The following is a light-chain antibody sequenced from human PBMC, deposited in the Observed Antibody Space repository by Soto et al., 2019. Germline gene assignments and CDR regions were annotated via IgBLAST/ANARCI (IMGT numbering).Light chain of an antibody. Sequence: DIVMTQSPDSLAVSLGERATINCKSSQSVLYTSINKNCLAWFQQKPGQPPKLLIYWASTRESGVPDRFSGSGSGTDFTLTISSLRAEDVAVYYCQQCYSTPRTFGQGTKVEIK. CDR2: WAS. CDR1: QSVLYTSINKNC. V-gene: IGKV4-1*01. J-gene: IGKJ1*01. CDR3: QQCYSTPRT.